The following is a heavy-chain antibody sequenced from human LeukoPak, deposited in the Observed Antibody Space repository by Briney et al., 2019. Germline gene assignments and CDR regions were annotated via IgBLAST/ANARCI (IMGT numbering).Heavy chain of an antibody. J-gene: IGHJ4*02. D-gene: IGHD1-26*01. CDR3: ARHQSWGAFDY. CDR2: IYYSGNT. V-gene: IGHV4-59*08. Sequence: PSETLSLTCTVSGGSISSYYWSWIRQPPGKGLEWIGYIYYSGNTNYNPSLKSRVTISVDTSKNQFSLKLSSVTAADTAVYYCARHQSWGAFDYWGQGTLVTVSS. CDR1: GGSISSYY.